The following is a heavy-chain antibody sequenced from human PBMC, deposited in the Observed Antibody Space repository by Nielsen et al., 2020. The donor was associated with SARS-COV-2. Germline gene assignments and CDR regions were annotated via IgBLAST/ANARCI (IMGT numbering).Heavy chain of an antibody. CDR1: GFIVSSKY. D-gene: IGHD6-25*01. J-gene: IGHJ2*01. CDR3: ARDQDGGAATSNWYFDL. V-gene: IGHV3-53*01. Sequence: GESLKISCAASGFIVSSKYMNWVRQAPGKGLEWVSVFYSGGTTLYADSVKGRFIISRDNSRNTLYLQMNSLRVEDTAIYYCARDQDGGAATSNWYFDLWGRGTLVIVSS. CDR2: FYSGGTT.